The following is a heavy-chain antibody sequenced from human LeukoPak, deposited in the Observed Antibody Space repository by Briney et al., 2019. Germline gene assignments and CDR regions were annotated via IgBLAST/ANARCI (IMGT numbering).Heavy chain of an antibody. CDR1: GYTFTGYY. V-gene: IGHV1-2*02. D-gene: IGHD3-22*01. J-gene: IGHJ4*02. Sequence: VASVKVSCKASGYTFTGYYMHWVRQAPGQGLEWMGWINPDSGDTNYAQKFQGRVTMTRDTSIVTAYMDLSSLRSDDTAVYYCASSYDSSGYYNSWGQGTQVTVSS. CDR2: INPDSGDT. CDR3: ASSYDSSGYYNS.